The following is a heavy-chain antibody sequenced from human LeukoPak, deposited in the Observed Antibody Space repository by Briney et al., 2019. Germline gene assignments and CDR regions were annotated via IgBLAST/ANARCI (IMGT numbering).Heavy chain of an antibody. CDR2: IYYSGST. CDR1: GGSISSYY. D-gene: IGHD1-26*01. CDR3: ARHRPSGSYSNPLDY. J-gene: IGHJ4*02. Sequence: PSETLSLTCTVSGGSISSYYWSWIRQPPGKGLEWIGYIYYSGSTNYNPSLKSRVTISVDTSKNQFSLKLSSVTAADTAVYYCARHRPSGSYSNPLDYWGQGTLVTVFS. V-gene: IGHV4-59*08.